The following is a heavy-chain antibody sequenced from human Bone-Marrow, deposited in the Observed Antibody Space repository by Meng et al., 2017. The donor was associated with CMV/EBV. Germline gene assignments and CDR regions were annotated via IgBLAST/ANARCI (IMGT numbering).Heavy chain of an antibody. CDR1: GFTFSSYA. V-gene: IGHV3-23*01. CDR2: ISGSGGST. J-gene: IGHJ4*02. Sequence: LSLTCAASGFTFSSYAMSWVRQAPGKGLEWVSAISGSGGSTYYADSVKGRFTISRDNSKNTLYLQMNSLRAEDTAVYYCAKDPLNWEWELLGDDYWGQGTLVTVSS. CDR3: AKDPLNWEWELLGDDY. D-gene: IGHD1-26*01.